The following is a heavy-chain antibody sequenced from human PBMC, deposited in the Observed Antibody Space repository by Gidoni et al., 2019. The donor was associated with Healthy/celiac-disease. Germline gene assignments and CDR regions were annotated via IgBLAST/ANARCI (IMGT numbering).Heavy chain of an antibody. Sequence: QVQLQQWGAGLLKPSEPLSLTCAVYGGSFSGYYCSWIRQPPGKGLEGIGEINHSGSTNYNPSLKSRVTISVDTSKNQFSLKLSSVTAADTAVYYCARGLVLLSYYYYGMDVWGQGTTVTVSS. CDR1: GGSFSGYY. CDR3: ARGLVLLSYYYYGMDV. V-gene: IGHV4-34*01. CDR2: INHSGST. J-gene: IGHJ6*02.